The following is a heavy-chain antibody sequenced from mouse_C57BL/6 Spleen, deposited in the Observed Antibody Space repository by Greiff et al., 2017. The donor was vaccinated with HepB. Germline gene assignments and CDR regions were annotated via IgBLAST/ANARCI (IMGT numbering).Heavy chain of an antibody. J-gene: IGHJ2*01. CDR3: TRGHYGSSSPYYFDY. Sequence: EVKLVESGGGLVQPGGSMKLSCAASGFTFSDAWMDWVRQSPEKGLEWVAEIRNKANNHATYYAESVKGRLTISRDDSKSSVYLQMNSLRAEDTCIYYCTRGHYGSSSPYYFDYWGQGTTLTVSS. CDR2: IRNKANNHAT. V-gene: IGHV6-6*01. CDR1: GFTFSDAW. D-gene: IGHD1-1*01.